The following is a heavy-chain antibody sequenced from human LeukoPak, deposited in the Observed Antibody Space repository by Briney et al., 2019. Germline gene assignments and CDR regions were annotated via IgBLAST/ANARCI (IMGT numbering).Heavy chain of an antibody. V-gene: IGHV3-33*01. CDR2: IWYDGSNK. J-gene: IGHJ6*02. Sequence: GGSLRLSCAASGFTFSSYGMHWVRQAPGKGLEWVAVIWYDGSNKYYADSAKGRFTISRDNSKNTLYLQMNSLRAEDTAVYYCARDVLAVAGKDYYYYGMDVWGQGTTVTVSS. D-gene: IGHD6-19*01. CDR1: GFTFSSYG. CDR3: ARDVLAVAGKDYYYYGMDV.